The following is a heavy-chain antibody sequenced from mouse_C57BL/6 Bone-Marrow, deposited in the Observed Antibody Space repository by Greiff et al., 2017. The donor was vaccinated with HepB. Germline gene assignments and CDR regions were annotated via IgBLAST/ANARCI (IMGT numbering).Heavy chain of an antibody. CDR1: GFTFSSYC. Sequence: VQLKESGGDLVKPGGSLKLSCAASGFTFSSYCMSWVRQTPDKRLEWVATISSGGSYTYYPDSVKGRFTISRDNAKNTLYLQMSSLKSEDTAMYYCARLLTRGYWGQGTTLTVSS. V-gene: IGHV5-6*01. D-gene: IGHD1-1*01. CDR2: ISSGGSYT. J-gene: IGHJ2*01. CDR3: ARLLTRGY.